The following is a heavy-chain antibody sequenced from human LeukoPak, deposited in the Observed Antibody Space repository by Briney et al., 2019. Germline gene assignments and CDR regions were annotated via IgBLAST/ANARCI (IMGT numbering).Heavy chain of an antibody. Sequence: SETLSLTCSVSGGSISSSSYYWGWIRQPPGKGLEWIGSIYYSGSTYYNPSLKSRVTISVDTSKNQFSLKLSSVTAADTAVYYCARDRGGYSYGFDPWGQGTLVTVSS. CDR1: GGSISSSSYY. V-gene: IGHV4-39*07. CDR3: ARDRGGYSYGFDP. CDR2: IYYSGST. D-gene: IGHD5-18*01. J-gene: IGHJ5*02.